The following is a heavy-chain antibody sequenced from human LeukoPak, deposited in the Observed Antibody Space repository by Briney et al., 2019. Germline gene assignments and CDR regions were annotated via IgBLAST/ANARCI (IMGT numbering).Heavy chain of an antibody. CDR1: GFTFSSYW. Sequence: GGSLRLSCAASGFTFSSYWMHWVRQAPGKGLVWVSRINSDGSSTSYADSVKGRLTISRDNAENTLYLQMNSLRAEDTAVYYCARDRSGYDFDYWGQGTLVTVSS. J-gene: IGHJ4*02. V-gene: IGHV3-74*01. CDR2: INSDGSST. CDR3: ARDRSGYDFDY. D-gene: IGHD5-12*01.